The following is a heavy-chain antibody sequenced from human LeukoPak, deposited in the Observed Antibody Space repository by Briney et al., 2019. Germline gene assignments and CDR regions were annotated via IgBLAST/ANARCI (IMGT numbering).Heavy chain of an antibody. CDR1: GGSISSSSYY. CDR2: IYYSGST. CDR3: ASKGVQRSYYFDY. D-gene: IGHD6-13*01. J-gene: IGHJ4*02. V-gene: IGHV4-39*01. Sequence: SETLSLTCTVSGGSISSSSYYWGWIRQPPGKGLEWIGSIYYSGSTYYNPSLKSRVTISVDTSKNQFSPKLSSVTAADTAVYYCASKGVQRSYYFDYWGQGTLVTVSS.